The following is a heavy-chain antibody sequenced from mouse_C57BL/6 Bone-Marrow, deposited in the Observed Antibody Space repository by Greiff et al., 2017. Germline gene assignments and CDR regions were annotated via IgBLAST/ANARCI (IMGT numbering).Heavy chain of an antibody. J-gene: IGHJ1*03. V-gene: IGHV14-4*01. Sequence: VQLQQSGAELVRPGASVKLSCTASGFNIKDDNMHWVKQRPEQGLEWIGWIDPENGDTEYASKFQGKATITADTSSNTAYLQLSSLTSEDTAVYYCTTTRGYDPYWYFDVWGTGTTVTVSS. CDR2: IDPENGDT. CDR3: TTTRGYDPYWYFDV. D-gene: IGHD2-2*01. CDR1: GFNIKDDN.